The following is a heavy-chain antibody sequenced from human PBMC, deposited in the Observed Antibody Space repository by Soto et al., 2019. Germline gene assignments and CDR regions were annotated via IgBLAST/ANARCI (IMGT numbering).Heavy chain of an antibody. CDR2: IIPIFGTA. D-gene: IGHD2-2*01. J-gene: IGHJ3*02. V-gene: IGHV1-69*01. Sequence: QVQLVQSGAEVKKPGSSVKVSCKASVGTFSSYAISWVRQAPGHGLEWMGGIIPIFGTAKYAQKFQGRVTIPADESTSTAYMELSSLRSEDTAVYYCARDCSSNICYPQGLNAFDIWGQGTMVTVSS. CDR1: VGTFSSYA. CDR3: ARDCSSNICYPQGLNAFDI.